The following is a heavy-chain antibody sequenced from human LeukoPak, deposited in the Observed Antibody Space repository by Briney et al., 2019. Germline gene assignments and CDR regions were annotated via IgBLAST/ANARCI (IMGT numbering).Heavy chain of an antibody. CDR1: GGSISSYY. J-gene: IGHJ5*02. CDR2: IYYSGST. D-gene: IGHD6-13*01. Sequence: PSETLSLTCTVSGGSISSYYWGWIRQPPGKGLEWIGSIYYSGSTYYNPSLKSRVTISVDTSKNQFSLKLSSVTAADTAVYYCARDEIIAAAADETNSFDPWGQGTLVTVSS. CDR3: ARDEIIAAAADETNSFDP. V-gene: IGHV4-39*07.